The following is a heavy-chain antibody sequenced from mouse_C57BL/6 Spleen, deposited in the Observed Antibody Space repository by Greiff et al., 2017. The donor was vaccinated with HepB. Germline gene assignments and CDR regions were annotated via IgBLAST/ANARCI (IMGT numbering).Heavy chain of an antibody. J-gene: IGHJ4*01. D-gene: IGHD2-10*02. CDR1: GFNIKDYY. Sequence: EVKLQESGAELVKPGASVKLSCTASGFNIKDYYMHWVKQRTEQGLEWIGRIDPEDGETKYAPKFQGKATITADTSSNTAYLQLSSLTSEDTAVYYCAWGYGNPYYAMDYWGQGTSVTVSS. V-gene: IGHV14-2*01. CDR2: IDPEDGET. CDR3: AWGYGNPYYAMDY.